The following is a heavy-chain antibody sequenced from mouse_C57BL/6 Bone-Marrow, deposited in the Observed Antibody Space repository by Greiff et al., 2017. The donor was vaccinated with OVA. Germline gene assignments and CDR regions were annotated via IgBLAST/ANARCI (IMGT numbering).Heavy chain of an antibody. Sequence: VQLQQSGPELVKPGASVKISCKASGYTFTDYYMNWVKQSPGKSLEWIGDINPNNGGTSYNQKFKGKATLTVDKSSSTAYMELRSLTSEDSAVYSGARRIYYGNYLHWYLDDWGTGTTVTVSS. CDR2: INPNNGGT. CDR3: ARRIYYGNYLHWYLDD. D-gene: IGHD2-1*01. CDR1: GYTFTDYY. V-gene: IGHV1-26*01. J-gene: IGHJ1*03.